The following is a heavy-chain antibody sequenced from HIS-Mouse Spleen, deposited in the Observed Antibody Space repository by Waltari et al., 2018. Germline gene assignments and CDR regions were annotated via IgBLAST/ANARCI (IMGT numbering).Heavy chain of an antibody. J-gene: IGHJ4*02. CDR3: ARDHHVTIFGVVIMTFDY. CDR1: GGSISSSSYY. D-gene: IGHD3-3*01. V-gene: IGHV4-39*07. CDR2: IYYSGGT. Sequence: QLQLQESGPGLVKPSETLSLTCTVSGGSISSSSYYWGWIRQPPGKGLEWIGSIYYSGGTNYNPSLKSRVTISVDTSKNQFSMKLSSVTAADTAVYYCARDHHVTIFGVVIMTFDYWGQGTLVTVSS.